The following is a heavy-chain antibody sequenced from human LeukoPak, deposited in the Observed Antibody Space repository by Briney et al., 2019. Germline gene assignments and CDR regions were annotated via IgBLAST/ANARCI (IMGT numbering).Heavy chain of an antibody. J-gene: IGHJ4*02. Sequence: PSETLSLTCTVSGGSISSYYWSWIRRPPGKGLEWIGYIYYSGTTNYNPSLKSRVTISVDTSKNQFSLKLSSVTAADTAVYYCARGVYIAAAQYGYWGQGTLVTVSS. CDR3: ARGVYIAAAQYGY. CDR1: GGSISSYY. V-gene: IGHV4-59*01. CDR2: IYYSGTT. D-gene: IGHD6-13*01.